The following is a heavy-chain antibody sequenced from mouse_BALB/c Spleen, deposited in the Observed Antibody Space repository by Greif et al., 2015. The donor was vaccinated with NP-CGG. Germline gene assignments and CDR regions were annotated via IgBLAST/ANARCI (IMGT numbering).Heavy chain of an antibody. CDR3: ARRAMDY. CDR1: GFNIKDTY. V-gene: IGHV14-3*02. Sequence: VYVKQSGAELVKPGASVKLSCTASGFNIKDTYMHWVKQRPEQGLEWIGRIDPANGNTKYDPKFQGKATITADTSSNTAYLQLSSLTSEDTAVYYCARRAMDYWGQGTSVTVSS. CDR2: IDPANGNT. J-gene: IGHJ4*01.